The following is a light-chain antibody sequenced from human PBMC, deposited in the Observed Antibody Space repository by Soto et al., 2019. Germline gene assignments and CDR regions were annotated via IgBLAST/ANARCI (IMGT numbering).Light chain of an antibody. CDR1: SSDVGNYNY. CDR2: EVT. V-gene: IGLV2-8*01. J-gene: IGLJ2*01. Sequence: QSALTQPPSASGSPGQSVTISCTGTSSDVGNYNYVSWYQQHPGEAPKLMIYEVTKRTSGVPDRFSGSKSGNTASLTVSGLQAEDEAEYYCTSYAAGKNVVFGGGTKVTVL. CDR3: TSYAAGKNVV.